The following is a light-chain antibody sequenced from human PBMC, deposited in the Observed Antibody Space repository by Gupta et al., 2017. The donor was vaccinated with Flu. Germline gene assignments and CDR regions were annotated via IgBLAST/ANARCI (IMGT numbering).Light chain of an antibody. Sequence: QKPGQTPKLLIFGAFSRDNGPPDRFSGGGYGTEFTLTISRLEPEDFVVYYCQQEDLSPLTFGQGTKVEV. CDR3: QQEDLSPLT. J-gene: IGKJ1*01. CDR2: GAF. V-gene: IGKV3-20*01.